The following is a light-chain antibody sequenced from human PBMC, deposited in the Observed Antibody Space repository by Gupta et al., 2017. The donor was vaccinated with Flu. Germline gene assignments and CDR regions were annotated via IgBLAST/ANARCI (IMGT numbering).Light chain of an antibody. Sequence: PSSLSASVGDRVTITCQANQDVRSDLNWYQQKPGKAPKLLIYDASNLQTGVPSRFSGSGSGTDFTFTISSLQPEDIATYYCQQYDSLEVTFGPGTKVDIK. V-gene: IGKV1-33*01. CDR2: DAS. CDR3: QQYDSLEVT. CDR1: QDVRSD. J-gene: IGKJ3*01.